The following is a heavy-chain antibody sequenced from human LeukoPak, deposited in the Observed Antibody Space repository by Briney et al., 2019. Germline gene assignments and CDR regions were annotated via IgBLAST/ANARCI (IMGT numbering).Heavy chain of an antibody. CDR1: GGSISSGGYY. V-gene: IGHV4-31*03. Sequence: SETLSLTCTVSGGSISSGGYYWSWIRQHPGKGLEWIGYIYYSGGTYYNPSLKSRVTISVDTSKNQFSLKLSSVTAADTAVYYCARALAGASDYWGQGTLVTVSS. CDR3: ARALAGASDY. CDR2: IYYSGGT. J-gene: IGHJ4*02.